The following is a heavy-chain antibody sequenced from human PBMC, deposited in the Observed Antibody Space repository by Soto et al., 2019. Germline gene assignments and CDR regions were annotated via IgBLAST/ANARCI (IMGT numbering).Heavy chain of an antibody. CDR3: ARMVRGGIDLGYYYYYMDV. CDR2: IYYSGST. D-gene: IGHD3-10*01. CDR1: GGSISSYY. J-gene: IGHJ6*03. V-gene: IGHV4-59*08. Sequence: PSETLYLTCTVSGGSISSYYWSWIRQPPGKGLEWIGYIYYSGSTNYNPSLKSRVTISVDTSKNQFSLKLSSVTAADTAVYYCARMVRGGIDLGYYYYYMDVWGKGTTVTVSS.